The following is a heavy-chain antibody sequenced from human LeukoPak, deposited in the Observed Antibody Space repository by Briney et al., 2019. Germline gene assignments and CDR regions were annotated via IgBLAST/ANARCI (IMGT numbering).Heavy chain of an antibody. D-gene: IGHD3-3*01. J-gene: IGHJ6*02. V-gene: IGHV3-30*03. CDR2: ISYDGSNK. CDR1: GFTFSSYG. Sequence: GGSLRLSCAASGFTFSSYGMHWVRQAPGKGLEWVAVISYDGSNKYYADSVKGRFTISRDNSKNTLYLQMNSLRAEDTAVYYCARVFWSGSYYYYYGMDVWGQGTTVTVSS. CDR3: ARVFWSGSYYYYYGMDV.